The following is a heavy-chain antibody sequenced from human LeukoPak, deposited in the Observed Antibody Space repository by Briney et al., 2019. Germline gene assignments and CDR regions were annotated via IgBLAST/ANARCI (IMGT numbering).Heavy chain of an antibody. Sequence: PGGSLRLSCAASGFTFSSYAMSWVRQAPGKGLEWVSAISGSGGSTYYADSVKGRFTISRDNSKSTLYLQMNSLRAEDTAVYYCAKPHRAYCSSTSCSTAFDPWGRGTLVTVSS. V-gene: IGHV3-23*01. CDR1: GFTFSSYA. CDR2: ISGSGGST. CDR3: AKPHRAYCSSTSCSTAFDP. J-gene: IGHJ5*02. D-gene: IGHD2-2*02.